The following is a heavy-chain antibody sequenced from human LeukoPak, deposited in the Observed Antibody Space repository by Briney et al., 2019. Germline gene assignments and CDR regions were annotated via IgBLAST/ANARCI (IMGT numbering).Heavy chain of an antibody. D-gene: IGHD5/OR15-5a*01. CDR1: GFSFSASS. J-gene: IGHJ4*02. V-gene: IGHV3-21*06. Sequence: GGSLRLSCEASGFSFSASSMNWVRQAPGKGLEWVSSIFGDGPGLYYADSVKGRFTISRDNGKNSVYLEMNSLRDDDTAVYYCTREGGSTDAGFWGQGTLVTVSS. CDR2: IFGDGPGL. CDR3: TREGGSTDAGF.